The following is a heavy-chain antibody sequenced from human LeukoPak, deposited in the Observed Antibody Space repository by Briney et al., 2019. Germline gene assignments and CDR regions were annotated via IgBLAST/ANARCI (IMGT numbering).Heavy chain of an antibody. V-gene: IGHV3-33*06. J-gene: IGHJ4*02. D-gene: IGHD3-22*01. CDR1: GFTFSSYG. Sequence: GGSLRLSCAASGFTFSSYGMHWVRQAPGKGQEWVAVIWYDGSNKYYADSVKGRFTISRDNSKNTLYLQMNSLRAEDTAVYYCAKDQARNYYDSSGFDYWGQGTLVTVSS. CDR3: AKDQARNYYDSSGFDY. CDR2: IWYDGSNK.